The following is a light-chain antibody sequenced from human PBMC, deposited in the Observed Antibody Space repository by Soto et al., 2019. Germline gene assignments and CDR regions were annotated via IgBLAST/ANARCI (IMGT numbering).Light chain of an antibody. CDR3: QQRRNWPPT. CDR1: QSVSNN. V-gene: IGKV3-15*01. CDR2: GAS. Sequence: EIVMTQSPVTLSVSPGERATLSCRASQSVSNNLAWYQQKPGQAPRLLIHGASTRATGIPARFSGSGSGTEFTLTISSLQSEDFAIYYCQQRRNWPPTFGQGTKVEIK. J-gene: IGKJ1*01.